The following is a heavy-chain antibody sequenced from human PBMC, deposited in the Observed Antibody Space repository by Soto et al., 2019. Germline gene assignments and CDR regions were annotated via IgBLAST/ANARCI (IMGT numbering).Heavy chain of an antibody. Sequence: GGSLRLSCAASGFTFSSYGMHWVRQAPGKGLEWVAVISYDGSNKYYADSVKGRFTISRDNSKNTLYLQMNSLRAEDTAVYYCAKDSVYLGIAAFFDYWGQGTLVTVSS. V-gene: IGHV3-30*18. CDR2: ISYDGSNK. CDR3: AKDSVYLGIAAFFDY. D-gene: IGHD6-13*01. CDR1: GFTFSSYG. J-gene: IGHJ4*02.